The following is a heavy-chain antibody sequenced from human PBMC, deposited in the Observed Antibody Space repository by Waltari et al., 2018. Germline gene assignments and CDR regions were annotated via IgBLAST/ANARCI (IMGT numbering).Heavy chain of an antibody. Sequence: QVQLVQSGAEVKKPGASVKVSCKASGYTFTGYYMHWVRQAPGQGLEWMGRINPNSGGTNYAQKFQGRVTMTRDTSISTAYMELSRLRSDDTAVYYCARDPNYYYVPNWFDPWGQGTLVTVSS. CDR1: GYTFTGYY. J-gene: IGHJ5*02. CDR3: ARDPNYYYVPNWFDP. CDR2: INPNSGGT. V-gene: IGHV1-2*06. D-gene: IGHD3-10*02.